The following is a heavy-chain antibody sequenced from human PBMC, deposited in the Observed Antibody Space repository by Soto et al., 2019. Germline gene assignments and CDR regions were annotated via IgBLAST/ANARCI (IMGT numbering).Heavy chain of an antibody. CDR3: ARDFLRLGELSSDGIDY. D-gene: IGHD3-16*02. Sequence: ASVKVSCKASGYTFTSYGISWVRQAPGQGLEWMGWISAYNGNTNYAQKLQGRVTMTTDTSTSTAYMELRSLGSDDTAVYYCARDFLRLGELSSDGIDYWGQGTLVTVSS. V-gene: IGHV1-18*01. J-gene: IGHJ4*02. CDR1: GYTFTSYG. CDR2: ISAYNGNT.